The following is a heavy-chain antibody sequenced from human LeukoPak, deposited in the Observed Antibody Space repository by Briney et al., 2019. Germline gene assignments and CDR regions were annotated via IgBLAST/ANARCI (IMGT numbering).Heavy chain of an antibody. D-gene: IGHD1-14*01. CDR1: GCARGRKY. V-gene: IGHV3-53*01. CDR3: ARRPGN. CDR2: IYSGGAI. J-gene: IGHJ4*02. Sequence: GGSLRLSCVASGCARGRKYMSWVRQAPGKGLECVSLIYSGGAIRYADSVKGRFTISRDSSKNTLFLQMNDLTVEDTARYYCARRPGNWGQGILVTVSS.